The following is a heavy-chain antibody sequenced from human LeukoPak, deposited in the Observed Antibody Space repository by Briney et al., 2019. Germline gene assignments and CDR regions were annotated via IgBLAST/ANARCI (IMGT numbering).Heavy chain of an antibody. CDR3: ASELQRTGAYDF. V-gene: IGHV3-23*01. CDR2: ISGSGGST. J-gene: IGHJ3*01. Sequence: GGSLRLSCAASGFTFSSYAMSWVRQAPGKGLEWVSAISGSGGSTYYADSVKGRFTISRDNAKNSLFLQMNNLRGEDMAVYYCASELQRTGAYDFWGQGTMVTVSS. CDR1: GFTFSSYA. D-gene: IGHD3-10*01.